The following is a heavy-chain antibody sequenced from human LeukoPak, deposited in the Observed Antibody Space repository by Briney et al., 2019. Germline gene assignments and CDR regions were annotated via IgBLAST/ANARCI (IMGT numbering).Heavy chain of an antibody. J-gene: IGHJ6*02. CDR1: GFTFSSYA. Sequence: GGSLRLSCAASGFTFSSYAMSWVRQAPGKGLEWVSYISSSGSTIYYADSVKGRFTISRDNAKNSLYLQMNSLRAEDTAVYYCATFDWPDYYYGMDVWGQGTTVTVSS. CDR2: ISSSGSTI. D-gene: IGHD3-9*01. CDR3: ATFDWPDYYYGMDV. V-gene: IGHV3-48*04.